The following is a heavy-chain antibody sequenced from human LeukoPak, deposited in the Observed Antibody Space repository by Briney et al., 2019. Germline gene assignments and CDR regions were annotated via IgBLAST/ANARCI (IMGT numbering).Heavy chain of an antibody. Sequence: PGGSLRLSCLTSGFTFSTNAMSWVRQAPGKGLEWISGISGSGASAYYADSVTGRFTTSRDNSRNTLYLQMNSLRGDDMAVYYCAKDVGKWESLHFFDYWGQGTLVTVSS. V-gene: IGHV3-23*01. CDR2: ISGSGASA. D-gene: IGHD1-26*01. CDR3: AKDVGKWESLHFFDY. J-gene: IGHJ4*02. CDR1: GFTFSTNA.